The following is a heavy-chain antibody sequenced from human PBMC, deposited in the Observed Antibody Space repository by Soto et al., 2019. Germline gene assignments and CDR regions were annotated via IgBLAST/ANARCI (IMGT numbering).Heavy chain of an antibody. V-gene: IGHV5-51*01. J-gene: IGHJ4*02. CDR3: ARLEYGERGYFYF. CDR2: IYPGDSDT. Sequence: PGESLKISCKGSGYSFTSHWIGWVRQMPGKGLEWMGIIYPGDSDTRYSPSFQGQVTISADKSISTAYLRWSSLKASDTAMYYCARLEYGERGYFYFWRQGALVTLSS. CDR1: GYSFTSHW. D-gene: IGHD2-2*01.